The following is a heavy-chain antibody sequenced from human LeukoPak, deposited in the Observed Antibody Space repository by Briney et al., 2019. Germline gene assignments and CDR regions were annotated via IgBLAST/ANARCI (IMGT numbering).Heavy chain of an antibody. CDR1: RGSISSSSFH. D-gene: IGHD4-17*01. CDR2: IHYSGST. CDR3: ARRLDYDPRYDYYYMDV. Sequence: PSETLSLTCTVSRGSISSSSFHWGWIRQPPGKGLEWIGSIHYSGSTNYNPSLKSRVTISVDRSQNQFSLKLSSVTAADTAVYYCARRLDYDPRYDYYYMDVWGKGTTVTISS. V-gene: IGHV4-39*01. J-gene: IGHJ6*03.